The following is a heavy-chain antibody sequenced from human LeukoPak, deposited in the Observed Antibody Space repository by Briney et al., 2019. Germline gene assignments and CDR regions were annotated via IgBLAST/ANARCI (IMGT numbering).Heavy chain of an antibody. J-gene: IGHJ4*02. CDR2: IKGSGSEK. CDR1: GFTFINYW. V-gene: IGHV3-7*01. CDR3: AGGIAAAHYLNPIFDY. D-gene: IGHD6-13*01. Sequence: GGSLRLSCAASGFTFINYWMNWVRQAPGKGLEWVANIKGSGSEKYYLDSVKGRFTISRDNAWDSLYLQMNSLTVEDTAVYYFAGGIAAAHYLNPIFDYWGQGTLVTVSS.